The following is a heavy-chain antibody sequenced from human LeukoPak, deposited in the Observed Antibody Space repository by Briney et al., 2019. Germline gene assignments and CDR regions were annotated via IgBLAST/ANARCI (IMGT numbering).Heavy chain of an antibody. CDR3: ARAGGLTTVRGVITPHGWNY. Sequence: GGSLRLSCAASGFTFSSYWLSWVRQAPGRGLEWVANIKEDGSEKYYVDSVKGRFTISRDNAKNSLYLQMNSLRAEDTAVYYCARAGGLTTVRGVITPHGWNYWGQGTLVTVSS. CDR1: GFTFSSYW. D-gene: IGHD3-10*01. CDR2: IKEDGSEK. J-gene: IGHJ4*02. V-gene: IGHV3-7*01.